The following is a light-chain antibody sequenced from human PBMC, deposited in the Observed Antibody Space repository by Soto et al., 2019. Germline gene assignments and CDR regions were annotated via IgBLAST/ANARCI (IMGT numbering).Light chain of an antibody. CDR2: EGS. V-gene: IGLV2-23*01. CDR1: SSDFGVYNY. Sequence: QSVLTQPASVSGSPGQSITISCTGTSSDFGVYNYVSWYQLHPGKAPKLIIFEGSKGPSGVSHRFSASRSGDTASLTISGLQAEDEADYYCSSYTGRTTGVFGGGTKLTVL. CDR3: SSYTGRTTGV. J-gene: IGLJ3*02.